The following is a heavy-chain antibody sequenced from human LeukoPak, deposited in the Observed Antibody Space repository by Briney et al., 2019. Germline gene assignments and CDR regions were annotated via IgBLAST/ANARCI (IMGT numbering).Heavy chain of an antibody. D-gene: IGHD3-10*02. CDR3: AKAMYPSTSVID. V-gene: IGHV1-8*01. CDR2: MNPNSGNT. J-gene: IGHJ4*02. CDR1: GYTFTSYD. Sequence: ASVKVSCKASGYTFTSYDINWVRQATGQGLEWMGWMNPNSGNTGYAQKFQGRVTLTTDTSTSTAYMELRGLRSDDTAVYYCAKAMYPSTSVIDWGQGTQVTVS.